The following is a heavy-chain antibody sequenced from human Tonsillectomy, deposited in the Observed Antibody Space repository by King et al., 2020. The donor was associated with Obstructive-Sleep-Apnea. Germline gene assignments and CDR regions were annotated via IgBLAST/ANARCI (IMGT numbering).Heavy chain of an antibody. D-gene: IGHD3-3*01. CDR3: AKEVPDDFARFYGMDV. CDR2: ISGSGGST. J-gene: IGHJ6*02. V-gene: IGHV3-23*04. Sequence: VQLVESGGGLVQPGGSLRLSCAASGFTFSSYAMSWVRQAPGKGLEWVSAISGSGGSTYYADSVKGRFTISRDNYKNTLYLQMNSLRAEDTAVYYCAKEVPDDFARFYGMDVWGQGTTVTVSS. CDR1: GFTFSSYA.